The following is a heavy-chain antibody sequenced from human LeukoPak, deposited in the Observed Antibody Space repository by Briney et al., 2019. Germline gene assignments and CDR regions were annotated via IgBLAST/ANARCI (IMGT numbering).Heavy chain of an antibody. CDR2: INHSGST. CDR3: ARLPRDTSSAFDI. Sequence: PSETLSLTCAVYGGSFSGYYWSWIRQTPGKGLEWIGEINHSGSTNYNPSLKSRVTISVDTSKNQFSLKLSSVTAADTAVYYCARLPRDTSSAFDIWGQGTMVTVSS. CDR1: GGSFSGYY. J-gene: IGHJ3*02. D-gene: IGHD2-2*01. V-gene: IGHV4-34*01.